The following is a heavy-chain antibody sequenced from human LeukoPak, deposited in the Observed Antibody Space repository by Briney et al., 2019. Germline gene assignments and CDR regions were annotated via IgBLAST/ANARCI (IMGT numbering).Heavy chain of an antibody. Sequence: PETLSLTCAVSGYSISGGYYWGWIRQPPGKGLEWIGSIYHSGSTYYNPSLKSRVTISVDTSKNQFSLKLSSVTAADTAVYYCASGGIVVVISRDAFDIWGQGTMVTVSS. CDR2: IYHSGST. V-gene: IGHV4-38-2*01. CDR1: GYSISGGYY. D-gene: IGHD2-21*01. CDR3: ASGGIVVVISRDAFDI. J-gene: IGHJ3*02.